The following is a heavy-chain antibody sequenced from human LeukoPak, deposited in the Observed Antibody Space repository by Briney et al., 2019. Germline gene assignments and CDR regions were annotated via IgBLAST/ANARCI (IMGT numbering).Heavy chain of an antibody. CDR1: GFTFSSYS. D-gene: IGHD1-26*01. CDR3: ARGVGGGMDV. J-gene: IGHJ6*02. Sequence: RTGRSLRVSCAASGFTFSSYSMNCVRQAPGEGLEWVSSIRSLNSYIYYALSVKGRFILSRDKAKNTLYLQMYSLRTEDTGVCICARGVGGGMDVWGQGTTVTVSS. CDR2: IRSLNSYI. V-gene: IGHV3-21*03.